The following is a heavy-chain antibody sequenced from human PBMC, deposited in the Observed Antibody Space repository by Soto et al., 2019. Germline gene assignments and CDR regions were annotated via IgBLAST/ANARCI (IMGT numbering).Heavy chain of an antibody. Sequence: QVQLVQSGADVKKPGASVKVSCKASGYNFTSYGISWVRQAPGQGLEWMGWISPHNDRTKYARRFQDRVTMTTETPTSTAYMELGSLRSDDTAVYYCARDLYYSSGRYFDHDAFDFWGQGTVVTVSS. V-gene: IGHV1-18*01. CDR1: GYNFTSYG. D-gene: IGHD6-19*01. CDR2: ISPHNDRT. CDR3: ARDLYYSSGRYFDHDAFDF. J-gene: IGHJ3*01.